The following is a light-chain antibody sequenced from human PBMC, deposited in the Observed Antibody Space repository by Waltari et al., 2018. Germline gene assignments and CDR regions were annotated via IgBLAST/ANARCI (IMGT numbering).Light chain of an antibody. Sequence: QSALTQPPSASGSPGQSVTISCTGTSSDIGGYNYGSWYQQHPGKAPKLMVYEVNKRPAVVLDRFSGSKSGNPASLTVAGLQAEDEADYYCSSYAGSNNYVVFGGGTKLTVL. CDR2: EVN. V-gene: IGLV2-8*01. J-gene: IGLJ2*01. CDR3: SSYAGSNNYVV. CDR1: SSDIGGYNY.